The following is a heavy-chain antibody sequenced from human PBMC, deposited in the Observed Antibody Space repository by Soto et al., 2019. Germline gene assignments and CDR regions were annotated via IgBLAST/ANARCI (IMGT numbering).Heavy chain of an antibody. CDR3: TRGADGFDY. V-gene: IGHV3-13*01. Sequence: EVQLVESGGDLVQPGGSLRLSCAASGFTFSSYDFHWVRQATGKGLEWVSGIGTAGDTYYAGSVKGRFIMSRENGKNSLYLQMNSLRAGDTAVYYCTRGADGFDYWGQGTLVTVSS. CDR1: GFTFSSYD. D-gene: IGHD3-16*01. J-gene: IGHJ4*02. CDR2: IGTAGDT.